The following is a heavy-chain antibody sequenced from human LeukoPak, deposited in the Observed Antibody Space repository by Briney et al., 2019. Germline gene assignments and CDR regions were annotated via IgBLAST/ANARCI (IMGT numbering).Heavy chain of an antibody. J-gene: IGHJ5*02. CDR1: GGSISSSSYY. CDR3: ARVQLEIWSDYHWFDP. D-gene: IGHD1-1*01. V-gene: IGHV4-39*07. Sequence: SGTLSLTCTVSGGSISSSSYYWGWIRQPPGKGLEWNGSIYYSGTTNYNSSLRSRVTISVDTSKNQFSLKLSSVTAADTAAYYCARVQLEIWSDYHWFDPWGQGILVTVSS. CDR2: IYYSGTT.